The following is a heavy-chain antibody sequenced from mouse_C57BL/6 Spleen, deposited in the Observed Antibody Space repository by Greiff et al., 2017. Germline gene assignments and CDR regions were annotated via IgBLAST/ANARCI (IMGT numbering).Heavy chain of an antibody. Sequence: EVQLQQSGPGLVKPSQSLSLTCSVTGYSITSGYYWNWIRQFPGNKLEWMGYISYDGSNNYNPSLKNRISITRDTSKNQFFLKLNSVTTEDTATYYCARDEGNDYFDYWGQGTTLTVSS. J-gene: IGHJ2*01. D-gene: IGHD2-3*01. CDR1: GYSITSGYY. V-gene: IGHV3-6*01. CDR3: ARDEGNDYFDY. CDR2: ISYDGSN.